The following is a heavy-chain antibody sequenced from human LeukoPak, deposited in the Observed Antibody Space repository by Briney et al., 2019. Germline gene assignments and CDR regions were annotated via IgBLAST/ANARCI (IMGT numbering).Heavy chain of an antibody. CDR3: AKRTGSSGWYDVFDY. D-gene: IGHD6-19*01. CDR1: GFTFSSYA. CDR2: ISGSGGST. V-gene: IGHV3-23*01. Sequence: PGGSLRLSCAASGFTFSSYAMSWVRQAPGKGLEWVSGISGSGGSTYYADSVKGRFTISRDNSKNTLYLQMNSLRAEDTAVYYCAKRTGSSGWYDVFDYWGQGTLATVSS. J-gene: IGHJ4*02.